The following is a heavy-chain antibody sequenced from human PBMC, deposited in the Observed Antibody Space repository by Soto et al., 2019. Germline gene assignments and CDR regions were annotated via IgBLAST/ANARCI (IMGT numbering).Heavy chain of an antibody. D-gene: IGHD2-8*01. CDR2: IDWNRATI. CDR3: VKDVGSRHYDFTNFDS. V-gene: IGHV3-9*01. Sequence: QPGGSLRLSCVASGFIFDDYAIHWVRQRPGKGLEWVAGIDWNRATISYGDSVKGRFTLSRDNARNSVLLEMSRLRNDDSALYYCVKDVGSRHYDFTNFDSWGRGTQVTVSS. J-gene: IGHJ4*02. CDR1: GFIFDDYA.